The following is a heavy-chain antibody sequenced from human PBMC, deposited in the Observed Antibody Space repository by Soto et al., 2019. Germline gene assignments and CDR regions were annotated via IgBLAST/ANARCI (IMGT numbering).Heavy chain of an antibody. CDR2: IYHSGST. CDR3: ARTPYCGGDCSVYFQH. J-gene: IGHJ1*01. V-gene: IGHV4-4*02. CDR1: GGCISSSNW. D-gene: IGHD2-21*02. Sequence: QVQLQESGPGLVKPSGTLSLTCAVSGGCISSSNWWSWVRQPPGKGLEWIGEIYHSGSTNYNPSLKSRVTISVVKSKNQFSLKLSSVTAADTAVYYRARTPYCGGDCSVYFQHWGQGTLVTVSS.